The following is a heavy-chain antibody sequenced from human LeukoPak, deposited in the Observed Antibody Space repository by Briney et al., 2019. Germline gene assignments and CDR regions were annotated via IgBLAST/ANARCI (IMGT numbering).Heavy chain of an antibody. CDR2: ITPDGTTT. CDR3: VRDKEGYNY. J-gene: IGHJ4*02. D-gene: IGHD5-24*01. Sequence: GGSLRLSCVANGFTFSSYWMHWVRQAPGKGLVWVARITPDGTTTTYADSVKGRFTIPRDNAKNTVYLQMNSLRAEDTAVYYCVRDKEGYNYWGQGTLVTVSS. CDR1: GFTFSSYW. V-gene: IGHV3-74*01.